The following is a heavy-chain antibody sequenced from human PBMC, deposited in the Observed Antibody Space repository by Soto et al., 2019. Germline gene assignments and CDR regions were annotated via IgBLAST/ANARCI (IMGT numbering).Heavy chain of an antibody. CDR3: ARDDVSMVTTFLDY. V-gene: IGHV3-33*01. CDR1: GFPFNNYA. CDR2: IWHDGSNE. D-gene: IGHD2-21*02. Sequence: GGSLRLSXAASGFPFNNYAMHWVRQAPGKGLEWVAVIWHDGSNEHYADSVKGRFRIARDNSNNTLYLQMNSLRGEDTALYYCARDDVSMVTTFLDYWGLGTLVTVSS. J-gene: IGHJ4*02.